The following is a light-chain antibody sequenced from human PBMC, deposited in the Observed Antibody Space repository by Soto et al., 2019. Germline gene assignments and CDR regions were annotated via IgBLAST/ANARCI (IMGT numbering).Light chain of an antibody. CDR3: SSYAGDSTLV. V-gene: IGLV2-14*01. Sequence: QSVLPQPASVSGSPGQTITISCTGTSSDVGGYNYVSWYQHNPGKAPKLLTYEVSNRPSGVSDRFSGSKSDNMASLTISGLQAEDEADYYCSSYAGDSTLVFGTGTKVTVL. CDR2: EVS. CDR1: SSDVGGYNY. J-gene: IGLJ1*01.